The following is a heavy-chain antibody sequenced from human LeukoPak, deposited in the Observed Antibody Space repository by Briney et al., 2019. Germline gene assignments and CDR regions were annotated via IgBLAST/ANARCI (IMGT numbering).Heavy chain of an antibody. V-gene: IGHV1-8*03. Sequence: GASVKVSCKALGYTFTSYDINWVRQATGQGLEWMGWMNPNSGNTGYAQQFQGRVTITRNTSISTAYMELSRLRSEDTAVYYCARDNTRAGIRASNWFDPWGQGTLVTVSS. CDR3: ARDNTRAGIRASNWFDP. D-gene: IGHD1-1*01. CDR1: GYTFTSYD. CDR2: MNPNSGNT. J-gene: IGHJ5*02.